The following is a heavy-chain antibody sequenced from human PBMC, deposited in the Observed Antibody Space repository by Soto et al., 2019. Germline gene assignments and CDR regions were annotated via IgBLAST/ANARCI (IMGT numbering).Heavy chain of an antibody. D-gene: IGHD1-26*01. CDR1: GFTFDKVW. CDR2: IKSKTDGGTT. CDR3: TTGRDDLLY. Sequence: EVQLVESGGGLVKPGGSLRLSCAVSGFTFDKVWMNWVRQAPGKGLEWVGRIKSKTDGGTTDYAATVKGRFTISRDDSKNMLYLQMNSLNTADTGMYFCTTGRDDLLYWGQGTLVTVSS. J-gene: IGHJ4*02. V-gene: IGHV3-15*07.